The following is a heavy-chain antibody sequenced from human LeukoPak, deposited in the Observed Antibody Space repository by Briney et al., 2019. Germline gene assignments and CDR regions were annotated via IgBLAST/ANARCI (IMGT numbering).Heavy chain of an antibody. CDR1: GFTFSGYS. D-gene: IGHD5-18*01. J-gene: IGHJ4*02. CDR2: ISSSSSYI. CDR3: ARDRGYSYGYDY. Sequence: GGSLRLSCAASGFTFSGYSMNWVRQAPGKGLEWVSSISSSSSYIYYADSVKGRFTISRDNAKNSLYLQMNSLRAEDTAVYYCARDRGYSYGYDYWGQGTLVTVSS. V-gene: IGHV3-21*01.